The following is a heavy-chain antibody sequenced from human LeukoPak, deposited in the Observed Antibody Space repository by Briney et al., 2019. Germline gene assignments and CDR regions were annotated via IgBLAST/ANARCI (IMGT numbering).Heavy chain of an antibody. Sequence: ASVKVSCKASGYTFSAHHIHWVRQAPGQGLEWMGWIVPDGRDTKYAEKFQGRMTLTVDTSITTAYMELHSVTSDDTAVYYCWGRYGPGPVWGQGTLITASS. CDR3: WGRYGPGPV. V-gene: IGHV1-2*02. D-gene: IGHD3-10*01. J-gene: IGHJ4*02. CDR2: IVPDGRDT. CDR1: GYTFSAHH.